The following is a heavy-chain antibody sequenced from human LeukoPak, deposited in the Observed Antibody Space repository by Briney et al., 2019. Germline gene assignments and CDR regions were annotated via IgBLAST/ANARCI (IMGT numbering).Heavy chain of an antibody. CDR3: ARSKVGATLVGYFDY. CDR1: GGSISSGGYS. V-gene: IGHV4-30-2*01. Sequence: SETLSLTCAVSGGSISSGGYSWSWIRQPPGKGLEWIGYIYHSGSTYYNPSLKSRVTISVDRSKNQFSLKLSSVTAADTAVYYCARSKVGATLVGYFDYWGQGTLVTVSP. J-gene: IGHJ4*02. D-gene: IGHD1-26*01. CDR2: IYHSGST.